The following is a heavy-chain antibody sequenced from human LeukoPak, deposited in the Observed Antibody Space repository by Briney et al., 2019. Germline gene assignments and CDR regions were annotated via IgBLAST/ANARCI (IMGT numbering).Heavy chain of an antibody. CDR1: GFTFSSTG. V-gene: IGHV3-30*04. CDR3: ATEGEEWTNFDY. CDR2: ISPDGTKT. Sequence: PGRSLRLSCVASGFTFSSTGLHWVRQAPGKGLEWVAMISPDGTKTFYTDSMEGRLTISRDNSNNTLYLQMNSLRVEDTALYYCATEGEEWTNFDYWGQGTLVIVSS. J-gene: IGHJ4*02. D-gene: IGHD3-3*01.